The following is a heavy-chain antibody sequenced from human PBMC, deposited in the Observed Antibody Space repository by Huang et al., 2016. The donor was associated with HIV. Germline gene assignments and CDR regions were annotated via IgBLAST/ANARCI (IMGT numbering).Heavy chain of an antibody. CDR2: ISYSGSP. CDR1: GGSISSSDYN. CDR3: ARHREGPVAYYSGWGSHLNYMDV. V-gene: IGHV4-39*01. D-gene: IGHD3-10*01. Sequence: QLLLQESGPGLVKRSEALALTCAVSGGSISSSDYNWGWIRQPPGKGLGGIGRISYSGSPHYRPSRKRRVPVAVDTPKNHFFLHLTSMAAADTAVYYCARHREGPVAYYSGWGSHLNYMDVWGRGRTVVVSS. J-gene: IGHJ6*03.